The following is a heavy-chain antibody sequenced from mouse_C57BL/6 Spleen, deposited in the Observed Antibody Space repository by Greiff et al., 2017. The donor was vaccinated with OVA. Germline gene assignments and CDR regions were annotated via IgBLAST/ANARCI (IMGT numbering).Heavy chain of an antibody. D-gene: IGHD4-1*01. J-gene: IGHJ2*01. CDR3: ARRGELTGGLFDY. V-gene: IGHV1-59*01. Sequence: QVQLQQPGAELVRPGTSVKLSCKASGYTFTSYWMHWVKQRPGQGLEWIGVIDPSDSYTNYNQKFKGKATLTVDTSSSTAYMQRSSLTSEDSAVYYCARRGELTGGLFDYWGQGTTLTVSS. CDR2: IDPSDSYT. CDR1: GYTFTSYW.